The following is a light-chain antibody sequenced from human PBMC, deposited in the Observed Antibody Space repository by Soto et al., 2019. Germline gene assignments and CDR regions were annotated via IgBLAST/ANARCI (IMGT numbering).Light chain of an antibody. CDR3: HQYHNWPRT. Sequence: EIVLTQSPATLSVSPGERATLSCRASQGVFSNLAWYQQKPVQAPRLLIYGESTSASAIPARLSVRGSGTDFTLTISRLQSEDWAVYFCHQYHNWPRTFGQGTKVDVK. CDR1: QGVFSN. J-gene: IGKJ1*01. CDR2: GES. V-gene: IGKV3D-15*01.